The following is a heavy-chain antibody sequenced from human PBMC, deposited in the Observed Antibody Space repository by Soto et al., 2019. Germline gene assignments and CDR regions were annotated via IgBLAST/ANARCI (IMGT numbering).Heavy chain of an antibody. CDR3: ARAGLPYYYYGMDV. V-gene: IGHV1-2*02. CDR1: GYTFTGYY. J-gene: IGHJ6*02. CDR2: INPNSGGT. Sequence: GGPVKVSCKASGYTFTGYYMHWVRQAPGQGLEWMGWINPNSGGTNYAQKFQGRVTMTRDTSISTAYMELSRLRSDDTAVYYCARAGLPYYYYGMDVWGQGTTVTVSS. D-gene: IGHD1-1*01.